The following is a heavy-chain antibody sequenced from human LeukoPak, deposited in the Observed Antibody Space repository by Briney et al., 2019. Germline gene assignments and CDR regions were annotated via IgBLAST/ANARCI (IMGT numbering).Heavy chain of an antibody. V-gene: IGHV3-7*01. D-gene: IGHD5-12*01. CDR3: ARCVAYYHYGMDV. Sequence: PGGSLRLSCAASGFTFSSYAMHWVRQAPGKGLEWVANIKQDGSEKYYVDSVKGRFTISRDNAKNSLYLQMNSLRAEDTAVYYCARCVAYYHYGMDVWGQGTTVTVSS. J-gene: IGHJ6*02. CDR2: IKQDGSEK. CDR1: GFTFSSYA.